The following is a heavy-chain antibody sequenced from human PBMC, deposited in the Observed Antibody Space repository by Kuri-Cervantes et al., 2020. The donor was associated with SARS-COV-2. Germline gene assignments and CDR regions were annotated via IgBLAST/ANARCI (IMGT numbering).Heavy chain of an antibody. V-gene: IGHV4-34*01. CDR2: VNHRGDT. CDR1: GEAFSGYY. CDR3: ARAYGLLRYIYYMDV. D-gene: IGHD3-9*01. J-gene: IGHJ6*04. Sequence: SETLSLTCAFYGEAFSGYYWTWIRQSPGKGLEWIGEVNHRGDTNYNPSLMGRVFMSVDKSNSQFSLRLISVTAADTAVYHCARAYGLLRYIYYMDVWGKGTTVTDSS.